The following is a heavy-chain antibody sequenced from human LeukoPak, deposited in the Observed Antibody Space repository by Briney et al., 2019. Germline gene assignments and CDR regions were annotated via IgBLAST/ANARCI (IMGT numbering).Heavy chain of an antibody. CDR1: GVSISSGGYY. CDR2: VSYSGST. CDR3: EIVRVYRYVEIEY. Sequence: SQTLSLTCTVSGVSISSGGYYWSWVRQHPGKGLEWIGHVSYSGSTYYNPSLNSRVTISVGTSKTQFSLKLSSVTAADTAVYDCEIVRVYRYVEIEYWGLGSLVTVSS. J-gene: IGHJ4*02. D-gene: IGHD5-18*01. V-gene: IGHV4-31*03.